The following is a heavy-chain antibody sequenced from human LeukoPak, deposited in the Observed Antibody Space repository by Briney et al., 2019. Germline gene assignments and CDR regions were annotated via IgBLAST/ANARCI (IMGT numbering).Heavy chain of an antibody. Sequence: GASVKVSCKASGGTFSSYAINWVRQAPGQGLEWMGGIIPIFGTANSAQKFQGRVTITADESTSTAYMELSSLRSEDTAVYYCARLRFLGRLLSGYYYYGMDVWGQGTTVTVSS. CDR3: ARLRFLGRLLSGYYYYGMDV. CDR1: GGTFSSYA. V-gene: IGHV1-69*13. J-gene: IGHJ6*02. CDR2: IIPIFGTA. D-gene: IGHD3-3*01.